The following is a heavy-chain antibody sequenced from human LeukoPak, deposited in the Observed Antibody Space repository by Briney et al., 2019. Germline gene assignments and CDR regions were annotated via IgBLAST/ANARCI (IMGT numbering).Heavy chain of an antibody. CDR1: GGTFSSYA. D-gene: IGHD5-12*01. CDR2: IIPIFGTA. CDR3: ARGRRYSGYDSPLDY. V-gene: IGHV1-69*13. J-gene: IGHJ4*02. Sequence: ASVKVSCKASGGTFSSYAISWVRQAPGQGLEWMGGIIPIFGTANYAQKFQGRVTITADESTSTAYMELSSLRSEDTAVYYCARGRRYSGYDSPLDYWGQGTLVTVSS.